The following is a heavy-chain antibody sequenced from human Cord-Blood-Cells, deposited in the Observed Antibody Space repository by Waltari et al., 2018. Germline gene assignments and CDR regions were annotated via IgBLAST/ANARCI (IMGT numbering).Heavy chain of an antibody. Sequence: QLQLQESGPGLVKPSETLSLTCTVSGGSISSSSYYWGWIRQPPGKGLEWIGSIYYSGRPYYTPSLKSRVTISVDTSKNQFSLKLSSVTAADTAVYYCARRTPWVDYWGQGTLVTVSS. CDR1: GGSISSSSYY. CDR2: IYYSGRP. D-gene: IGHD2-15*01. CDR3: ARRTPWVDY. J-gene: IGHJ4*02. V-gene: IGHV4-39*01.